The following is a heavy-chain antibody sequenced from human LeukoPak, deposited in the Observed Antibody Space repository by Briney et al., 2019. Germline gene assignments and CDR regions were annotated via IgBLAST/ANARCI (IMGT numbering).Heavy chain of an antibody. Sequence: ASVKVSCKASGYTFTGYYMHWVRQAPGQGLEWMGWINPNSGGTNYAQKFQGRVTMTRDASISTAYMELSRLRSDDTAVYYCASSPARIQLWFFVWGQGTLVTVSS. CDR3: ASSPARIQLWFFV. D-gene: IGHD5-18*01. V-gene: IGHV1-2*02. CDR1: GYTFTGYY. CDR2: INPNSGGT. J-gene: IGHJ4*02.